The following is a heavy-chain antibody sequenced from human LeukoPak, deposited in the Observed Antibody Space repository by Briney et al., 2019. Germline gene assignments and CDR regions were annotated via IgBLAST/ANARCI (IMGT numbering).Heavy chain of an antibody. Sequence: PSETLSLTCTVSGGSISSYYWSWIRQPPGKGLEWIGYVYYSGTTNYNPSLKSRVTISVDTSKNQFSLKLSSVTAADTAVYYCARGVYIAATQYGYWGQGTLVTVSS. J-gene: IGHJ4*02. CDR1: GGSISSYY. D-gene: IGHD6-13*01. V-gene: IGHV4-59*01. CDR2: VYYSGTT. CDR3: ARGVYIAATQYGY.